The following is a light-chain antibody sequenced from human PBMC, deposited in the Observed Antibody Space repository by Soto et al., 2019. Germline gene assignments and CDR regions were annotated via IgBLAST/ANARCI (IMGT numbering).Light chain of an antibody. V-gene: IGLV2-14*01. J-gene: IGLJ1*01. CDR3: SSYTSSSLPYV. CDR1: SSDVGGYNY. Sequence: QSALXQPASVSGSPGQSITISCTGTSSDVGGYNYVSWYQQHPGKAPKLMIYDVSNRPSGVSNRFSGSKSGNTASLTISGLQAEDEADYYCSSYTSSSLPYVFGTGTKVTVL. CDR2: DVS.